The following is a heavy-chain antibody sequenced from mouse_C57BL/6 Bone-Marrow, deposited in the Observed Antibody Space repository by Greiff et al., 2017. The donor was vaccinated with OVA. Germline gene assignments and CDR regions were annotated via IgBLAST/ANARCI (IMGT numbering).Heavy chain of an antibody. CDR1: GYTFTSYT. CDR2: INPSSGYT. D-gene: IGHD4-1*01. J-gene: IGHJ3*01. Sequence: QVQLQQSGAELARPGASVKMSCKASGYTFTSYTMHWVKQRPGQGLEWIGYINPSSGYTKSNQKFKDKTTLTAAKSSSTAYMQLSSLTSEDSAVYYCARGELFWFAYWGQGTLVTVSA. V-gene: IGHV1-4*01. CDR3: ARGELFWFAY.